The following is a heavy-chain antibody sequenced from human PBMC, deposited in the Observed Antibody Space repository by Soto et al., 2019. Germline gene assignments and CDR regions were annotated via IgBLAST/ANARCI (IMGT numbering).Heavy chain of an antibody. D-gene: IGHD3-3*01. CDR1: GFTFSSYA. V-gene: IGHV3-30-3*01. Sequence: QVQLVESGGGVVQPGRSLRLSCAASGFTFSSYAMHWVRQAPGKGLEWVAVIPYDGSNKYYADSVKGRFTISRDNSKNTLYLQMNSLRAEDTAVYYCARDKNYDFWSGYYWGAFDIWGRGTMVTVSS. J-gene: IGHJ3*02. CDR2: IPYDGSNK. CDR3: ARDKNYDFWSGYYWGAFDI.